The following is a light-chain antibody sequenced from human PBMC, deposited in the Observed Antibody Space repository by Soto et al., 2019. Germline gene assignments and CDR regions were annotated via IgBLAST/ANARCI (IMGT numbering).Light chain of an antibody. Sequence: AIRMTQSPSSFSASTGDRVTITCRASQGISSYLAWYQQKPGKAPKLLIYAASTLQSGVPSRFSGSGSGTDFTLTISCLQSEDFATYYCQQYYSYPWTFGQGTMVEIK. CDR2: AAS. J-gene: IGKJ1*01. CDR3: QQYYSYPWT. CDR1: QGISSY. V-gene: IGKV1-8*01.